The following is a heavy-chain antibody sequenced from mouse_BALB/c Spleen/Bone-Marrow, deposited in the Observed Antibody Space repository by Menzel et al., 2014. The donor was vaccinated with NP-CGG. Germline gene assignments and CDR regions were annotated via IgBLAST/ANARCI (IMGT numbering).Heavy chain of an antibody. J-gene: IGHJ4*01. D-gene: IGHD2-3*01. CDR3: ARWLLPYGLDY. Sequence: EVKLMESGAELVKPGASAKLSCTASGFNIKDTYMHWVKQRPEQGLEWIGRIDPANGNTKYDPKFQGKATITADTSSNTAYLQLSSLTSEDTAVYYCARWLLPYGLDYWGQGTSVTVSS. CDR1: GFNIKDTY. CDR2: IDPANGNT. V-gene: IGHV14-3*02.